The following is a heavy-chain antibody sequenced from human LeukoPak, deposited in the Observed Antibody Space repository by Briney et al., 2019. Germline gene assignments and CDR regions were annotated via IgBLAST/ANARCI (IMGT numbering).Heavy chain of an antibody. V-gene: IGHV3-7*03. CDR2: IRQDGREK. CDR3: ARVFYGSGSLYYYYYYMDV. D-gene: IGHD3-10*01. CDR1: GFSLSSYW. J-gene: IGHJ6*03. Sequence: GGSLRLSCVAPGFSLSSYWMSWVRQAPGKGLEWVANIRQDGREKYYVDSVKGRFTISRDNSKNTLYLQMNSLRAEDTAVYYCARVFYGSGSLYYYYYYMDVWGKGTTVTISS.